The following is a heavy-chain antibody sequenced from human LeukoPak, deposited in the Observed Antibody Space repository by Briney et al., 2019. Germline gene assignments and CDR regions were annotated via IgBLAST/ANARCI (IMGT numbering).Heavy chain of an antibody. J-gene: IGHJ4*02. CDR2: ISSSSRSI. CDR1: GFNFKTYT. CDR3: AREYYDSSGLDY. V-gene: IGHV3-21*01. Sequence: GGSLRLSCAASGFNFKTYTMNWVRQAPGKGLEWVSSISSSSRSIFHADSAKGRFTISRDNAKNSLYLQMSSLKPEDTAIYYCAREYYDSSGLDYWGQGTLVTVSS. D-gene: IGHD3-22*01.